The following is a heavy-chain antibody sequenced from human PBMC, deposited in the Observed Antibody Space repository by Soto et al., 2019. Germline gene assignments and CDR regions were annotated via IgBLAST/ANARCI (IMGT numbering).Heavy chain of an antibody. CDR2: IYHSGST. V-gene: IGHV4-30-2*01. J-gene: IGHJ5*02. Sequence: QLQLQESGSGLVKPSQTLSLTCAVSGGSISSGGYSWSWIRQPPGKGLEWIVYIYHSGSTYYNPSLKSRVTISVDRSKNQVSLKLSSVTAADTAVYYCATLMANWFDPWGQGTLVTVSS. CDR1: GGSISSGGYS. CDR3: ATLMANWFDP.